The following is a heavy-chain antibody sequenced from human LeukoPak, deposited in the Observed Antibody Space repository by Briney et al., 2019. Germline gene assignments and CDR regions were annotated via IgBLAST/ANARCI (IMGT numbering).Heavy chain of an antibody. CDR1: GFTFSRYW. J-gene: IGHJ4*02. D-gene: IGHD3-16*01. CDR2: IKQGGSEK. Sequence: GGSLRLSRAASGFTFSRYWMHWVRQAPGKGLEWVANIKQGGSEKYYVDSVKGRFTISRDNSKNSLYLQIISLRAEDTAVYYCARPDTAPGGVWYYDYWGQGTLVTVSS. V-gene: IGHV3-7*01. CDR3: ARPDTAPGGVWYYDY.